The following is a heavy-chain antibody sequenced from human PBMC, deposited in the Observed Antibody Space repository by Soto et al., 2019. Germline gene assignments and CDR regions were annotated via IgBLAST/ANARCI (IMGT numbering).Heavy chain of an antibody. J-gene: IGHJ4*02. CDR3: ARDGARWLVLDY. D-gene: IGHD6-19*01. CDR1: GGSISSYY. V-gene: IGHV4-59*01. Sequence: QVQLQESGPGLVKPSETLSLTCTVSGGSISSYYWSWIRQPPGKGLEWIGYIYYSGSTNYNPTLKSRVTISVDTSKNQLPLKLSSVTAADTAVYYCARDGARWLVLDYWGQGTLVTVSS. CDR2: IYYSGST.